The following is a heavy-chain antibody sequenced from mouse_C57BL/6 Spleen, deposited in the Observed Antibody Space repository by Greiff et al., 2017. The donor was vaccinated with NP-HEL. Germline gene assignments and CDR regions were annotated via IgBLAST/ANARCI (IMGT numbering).Heavy chain of an antibody. D-gene: IGHD2-1*01. J-gene: IGHJ3*01. CDR3: ARKICYGNKGWFAY. CDR2: IYPRDGST. V-gene: IGHV1-85*01. CDR1: GYTFTSYD. Sequence: QVQLKESGPELVKPGASVKLSCKASGYTFTSYDINWVKQRPGQGLEWIGWIYPRDGSTTYNEKFKGKATLTVDTSSSTAYMELHSLTSEDSAVDFCARKICYGNKGWFAYWGQGTLVTVSA.